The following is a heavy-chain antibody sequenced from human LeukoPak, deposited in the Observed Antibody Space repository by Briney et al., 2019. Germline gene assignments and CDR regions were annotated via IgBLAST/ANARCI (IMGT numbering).Heavy chain of an antibody. J-gene: IGHJ6*03. CDR1: GYTFTSYY. CDR3: ARGPDYSNYVGYYYYYMDV. CDR2: INPSGGST. V-gene: IGHV1-46*01. Sequence: GASVKVSCKASGYTFTSYYMHWVRQAPGQGLGWMGIINPSGGSTSYAQKFQGRVTMTRDMSTSTVYMELSSLRSEDTAVYYCARGPDYSNYVGYYYYYMDVWGKGTTVTVSS. D-gene: IGHD4-11*01.